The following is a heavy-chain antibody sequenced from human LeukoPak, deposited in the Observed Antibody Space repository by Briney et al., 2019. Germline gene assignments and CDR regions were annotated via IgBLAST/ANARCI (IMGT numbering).Heavy chain of an antibody. D-gene: IGHD1-14*01. V-gene: IGHV3-74*01. CDR2: MNTDGSIT. J-gene: IGHJ4*02. Sequence: GGSLRLSCVVSGFTFSSYWMHWVRQAPGKGLVWVSRMNTDGSITTYADTVKGRFTISRDNAKNSLYLQMNSLRDEDTALYCCAKDITGGRSSPYFDSWGQGTLVTVSS. CDR3: AKDITGGRSSPYFDS. CDR1: GFTFSSYW.